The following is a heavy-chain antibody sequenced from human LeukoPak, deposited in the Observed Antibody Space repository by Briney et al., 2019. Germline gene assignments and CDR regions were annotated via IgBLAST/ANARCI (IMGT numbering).Heavy chain of an antibody. D-gene: IGHD3-16*01. CDR2: ISSSSSDI. Sequence: GGSLRLSCAASGFTFSTYSMNWVRHAPGQGLEWVSSISSSSSDIYYADSVKGRFTISRDNAKNSLYLQMNSLRAEDTAVYYCARVQGGNSYYMDVWGKGTTVTVSS. V-gene: IGHV3-21*01. CDR1: GFTFSTYS. J-gene: IGHJ6*03. CDR3: ARVQGGNSYYMDV.